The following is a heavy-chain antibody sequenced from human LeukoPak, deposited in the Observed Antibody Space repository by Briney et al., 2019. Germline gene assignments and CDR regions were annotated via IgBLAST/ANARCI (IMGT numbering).Heavy chain of an antibody. J-gene: IGHJ5*02. Sequence: ASVKVSCEASGYTFTSYGISWVRQAPGQGLEWMGWISAYNGNTNYGQKLQGRVTMTTDTSTSTAYMELRSLRSDDTAVYYCARDPSIVGATTVFDPWGQGTLVTVSS. D-gene: IGHD1-26*01. CDR1: GYTFTSYG. V-gene: IGHV1-18*01. CDR3: ARDPSIVGATTVFDP. CDR2: ISAYNGNT.